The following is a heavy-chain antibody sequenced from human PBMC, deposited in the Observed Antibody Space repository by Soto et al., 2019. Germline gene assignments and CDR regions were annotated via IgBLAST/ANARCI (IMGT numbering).Heavy chain of an antibody. D-gene: IGHD3-3*01. CDR3: ARGPKRFLEWLFPGPGSYYYYGMDV. Sequence: KTSEALSLTCAVYGGSFSGYYWSWIRQPPGKGLEWIGEINHSGSTNYNPSLKSRVTISVDTSKNQYSLKLSSVTAADTAVYYCARGPKRFLEWLFPGPGSYYYYGMDVWGQGTTVTVSS. CDR1: GGSFSGYY. J-gene: IGHJ6*02. V-gene: IGHV4-34*01. CDR2: INHSGST.